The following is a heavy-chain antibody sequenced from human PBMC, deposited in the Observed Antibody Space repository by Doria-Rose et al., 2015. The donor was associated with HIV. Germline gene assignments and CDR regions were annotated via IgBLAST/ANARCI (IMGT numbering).Heavy chain of an antibody. D-gene: IGHD6-13*01. CDR2: NVSDDER. CDR1: GVSLSSPGMG. J-gene: IGHJ4*02. V-gene: IGHV2-26*01. Sequence: QVTLKESGPVLVKPTETLTLTCTVSGVSLSSPGMGVSWIRQPPGKALEWLANNVSDDERSYNTSLKSRLTISRGTSKSQVVLTMTDMDPVDTATYYCARIKSSRWYHKYYFDFWGQGTLVIVSA. CDR3: ARIKSSRWYHKYYFDF.